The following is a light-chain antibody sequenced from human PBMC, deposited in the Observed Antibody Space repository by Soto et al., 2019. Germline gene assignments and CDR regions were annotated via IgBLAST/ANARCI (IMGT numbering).Light chain of an antibody. Sequence: EIVLTQSPATVSLSPGERATLSCWASQSLSSYLAWYQQKPGQAPRLLIYDASNRANGIPARFTGSGSGPDFTLTISSLEPEDFAVYFCQQRAGWPPTFGGGTKVDIK. CDR2: DAS. V-gene: IGKV3-11*01. CDR3: QQRAGWPPT. CDR1: QSLSSY. J-gene: IGKJ4*01.